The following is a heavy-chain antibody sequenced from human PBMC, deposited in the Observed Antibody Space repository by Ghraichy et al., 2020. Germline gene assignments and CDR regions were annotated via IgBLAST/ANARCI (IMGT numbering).Heavy chain of an antibody. CDR2: ISSSGSTI. V-gene: IGHV3-48*03. D-gene: IGHD3-16*02. CDR3: ARNFYDYIWGSYRYYYGMDV. J-gene: IGHJ6*02. Sequence: GGSLRLSCAASGFTFSSYEMNWVRQAPGKGLEWVSYISSSGSTIYYADSVKGRFTISRDNAKNSLYLQMNSLRAEDTAVYYCARNFYDYIWGSYRYYYGMDVWGQGTTVTVSS. CDR1: GFTFSSYE.